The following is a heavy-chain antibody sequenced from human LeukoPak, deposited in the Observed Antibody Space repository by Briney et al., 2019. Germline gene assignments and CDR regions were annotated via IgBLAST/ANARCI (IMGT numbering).Heavy chain of an antibody. CDR3: ASPASDFWSGYYSPYYMDV. J-gene: IGHJ6*03. V-gene: IGHV1-69*05. CDR1: GGTFSSYA. Sequence: SVKVSCKASGGTFSSYAISWVRQAPGQGLEWMGGIIPIFGTANYAQKFQGRVTITTDESTSTAYMELSSLRSEDTAVYYCASPASDFWSGYYSPYYMDVWGKGTTVTVSS. CDR2: IIPIFGTA. D-gene: IGHD3-3*01.